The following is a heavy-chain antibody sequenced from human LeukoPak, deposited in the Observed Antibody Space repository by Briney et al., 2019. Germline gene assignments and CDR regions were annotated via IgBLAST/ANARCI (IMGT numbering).Heavy chain of an antibody. J-gene: IGHJ4*02. Sequence: NPSETLSLTCTVSGGSISSSSYYWGWIRQPPGKGLEWIGSIYYSGSTYYNPSLKSRVTISVDTSKNQFSLKLSSVTAADTAVYYCARERIAVGIFDYWGQGTLVTVSS. CDR3: ARERIAVGIFDY. D-gene: IGHD6-19*01. V-gene: IGHV4-39*07. CDR1: GGSISSSSYY. CDR2: IYYSGST.